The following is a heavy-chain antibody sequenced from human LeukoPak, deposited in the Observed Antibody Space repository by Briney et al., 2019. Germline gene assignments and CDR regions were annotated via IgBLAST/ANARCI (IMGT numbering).Heavy chain of an antibody. J-gene: IGHJ4*02. Sequence: ASVKVSCKASGGTFSSYAISWVRQAPGQGLEWMGGIIPIFGTANYAQKFQGRVTITADESTSTAYMELSSLRSEDTAVYYCAREGATVPVLDYWGQGTLVTVSS. CDR1: GGTFSSYA. V-gene: IGHV1-69*13. D-gene: IGHD4-11*01. CDR3: AREGATVPVLDY. CDR2: IIPIFGTA.